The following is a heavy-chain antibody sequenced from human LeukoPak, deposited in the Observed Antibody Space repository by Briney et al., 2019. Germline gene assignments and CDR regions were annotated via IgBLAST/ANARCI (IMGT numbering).Heavy chain of an antibody. J-gene: IGHJ4*02. D-gene: IGHD6-19*01. CDR1: GYTFSSYG. V-gene: IGHV1-18*01. Sequence: ASVKVSCKTSGYTFSSYGINWVRQAPGQGLEWMGWISTYNGDTKYAQKLQGRVTMTTDTSTSTAYMELGSLRSDDTAVYYCARGGSGWYEDYWGQGTLVTVSS. CDR3: ARGGSGWYEDY. CDR2: ISTYNGDT.